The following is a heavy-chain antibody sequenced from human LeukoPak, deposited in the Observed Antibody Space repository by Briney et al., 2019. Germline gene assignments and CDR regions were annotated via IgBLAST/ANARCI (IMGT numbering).Heavy chain of an antibody. V-gene: IGHV3-33*01. CDR3: ARDVEKLELNDAFGI. J-gene: IGHJ3*02. Sequence: GGSLRLSCAASGFTFSSYGMHWVRQAPGKGLEWVAVIWYDGSNKYYADSVKGRFTISRDNSKNTLYLQMNSLRAEDTAVYYCARDVEKLELNDAFGIWGQGTMVTVSS. CDR1: GFTFSSYG. D-gene: IGHD1-7*01. CDR2: IWYDGSNK.